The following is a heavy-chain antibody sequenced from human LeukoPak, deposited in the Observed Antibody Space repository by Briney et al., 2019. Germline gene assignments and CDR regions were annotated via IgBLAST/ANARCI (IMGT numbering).Heavy chain of an antibody. J-gene: IGHJ4*02. D-gene: IGHD3-22*01. CDR3: ARLDSSGYYPTYYFDY. CDR2: IYYSGST. Sequence: SQTLSLTCSVSGGSISSGDYYWSWIRQPPGKGLEWIGYIYYSGSTYYNPSLKSRVTISVDTSKNQFSLRRSSVTAADTAVYYCARLDSSGYYPTYYFDYWGQGTLVTVSS. V-gene: IGHV4-30-4*01. CDR1: GGSISSGDYY.